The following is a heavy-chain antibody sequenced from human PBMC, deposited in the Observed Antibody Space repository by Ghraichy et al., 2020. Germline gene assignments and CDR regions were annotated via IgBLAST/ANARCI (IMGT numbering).Heavy chain of an antibody. V-gene: IGHV4-34*01. CDR2: INHSGST. CDR1: GGSFSGYY. J-gene: IGHJ6*02. CDR3: ARPKNYYYYGMDV. Sequence: SQTLSLTCAVYGGSFSGYYWSWIRQPPGKGLEWIGEINHSGSTNYNPSLKSRVTISVDTSKNQFSLKLSSVTAADTAVYYCARPKNYYYYGMDVWGQGTTVTVSS.